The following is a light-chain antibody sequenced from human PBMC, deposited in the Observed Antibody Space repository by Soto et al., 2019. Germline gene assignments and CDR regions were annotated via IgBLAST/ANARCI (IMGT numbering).Light chain of an antibody. Sequence: QSALTQPASVSGSPGQSITISCTGTSSDVGGYNYVSWYQHHPGKAPNLMIYDVSDRPSGVSNRFPGSKSGNTASLPTSGRQAEDEADYYFSSYTSISTPYVFGTGTKLTVL. V-gene: IGLV2-14*03. J-gene: IGLJ1*01. CDR3: SSYTSISTPYV. CDR1: SSDVGGYNY. CDR2: DVS.